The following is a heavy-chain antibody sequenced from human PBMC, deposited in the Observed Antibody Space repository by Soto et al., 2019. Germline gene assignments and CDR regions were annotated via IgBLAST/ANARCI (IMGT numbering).Heavy chain of an antibody. D-gene: IGHD7-27*01. CDR3: ARDSSSGEGFDF. J-gene: IGHJ4*02. CDR2: IWYDGNSK. CDR1: GFTFSSYG. V-gene: IGHV3-33*01. Sequence: QVQLVESGGGVVQPGRSLRLSYAASGFTFSSYGMHWVRQAPGKGLEWMAVIWYDGNSKDYGDSVRGRFTVSRDNSKNTLYLQMDSLRAEDAAVYYCARDSSSGEGFDFWGQGTLVTVS.